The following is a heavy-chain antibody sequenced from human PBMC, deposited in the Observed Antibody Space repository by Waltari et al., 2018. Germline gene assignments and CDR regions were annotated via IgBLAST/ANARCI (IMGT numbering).Heavy chain of an antibody. V-gene: IGHV3-23*01. Sequence: EVQLLESGGTLVQSGGSLSLSCAASGFTYSNDGMGWVRQAPEEGLEWVSAIVGSGSSTFYADSVKGRFTISRDNSKNTLYLQMDSLRAEDTAVYYCVKGGCSSDSCLEYWGQGTLVTVSS. D-gene: IGHD2-2*01. CDR3: VKGGCSSDSCLEY. J-gene: IGHJ4*02. CDR1: GFTYSNDG. CDR2: IVGSGSST.